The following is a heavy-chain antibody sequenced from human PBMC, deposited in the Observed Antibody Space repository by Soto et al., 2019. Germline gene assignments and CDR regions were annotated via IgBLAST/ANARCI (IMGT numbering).Heavy chain of an antibody. Sequence: GESLKISCKGSGYSFTSYWIGWVRQMPGKGLEWMGIIYPGDSDTRYSPSFQGQVTISADKSISTAYLQWSSLKASDTAMYYCARQGDCSGCSCYSDWFDPWGQGTLVTVSS. CDR1: GYSFTSYW. CDR3: ARQGDCSGCSCYSDWFDP. CDR2: IYPGDSDT. J-gene: IGHJ5*02. V-gene: IGHV5-51*01. D-gene: IGHD2-15*01.